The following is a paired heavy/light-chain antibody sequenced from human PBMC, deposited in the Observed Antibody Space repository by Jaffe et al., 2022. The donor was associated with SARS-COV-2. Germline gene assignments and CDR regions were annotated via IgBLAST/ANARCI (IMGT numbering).Light chain of an antibody. Sequence: DIVMTQSPDSLAVSLGERATINCKSSQSVLYSSNNKNYLAWYQQKPGQPPKLLIYWASTRESGVPDRFSGSGSGTDFTLTISSLQAEDVAVYYCQQYDRTPHTFGQGTKLEI. V-gene: IGKV4-1*01. CDR3: QQYDRTPHT. CDR1: QSVLYSSNNKNY. J-gene: IGKJ2*01. CDR2: WAS.
Heavy chain of an antibody. D-gene: IGHD3-22*01. CDR2: IKQDGSEK. CDR1: GFTFSSYW. V-gene: IGHV3-7*01. CDR3: ARKLYYYDTSQAGWFDP. J-gene: IGHJ5*02. Sequence: EVQLVESGGGLVQPGGSLRLSCAASGFTFSSYWMSWVRQTPGKGLEWVANIKQDGSEKYYVDSVKGRFTISRDNTKNSLYLQMDSLRAEDTARYYCARKLYYYDTSQAGWFDPWGQGTQVTVSS.